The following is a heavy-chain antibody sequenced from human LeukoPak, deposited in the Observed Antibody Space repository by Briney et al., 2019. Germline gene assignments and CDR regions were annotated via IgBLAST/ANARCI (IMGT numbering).Heavy chain of an antibody. J-gene: IGHJ4*02. CDR1: GGSISSYY. CDR3: ARRNYDFWSGYSYYFDY. V-gene: IGHV4-39*01. CDR2: IYYIGYT. D-gene: IGHD3-3*01. Sequence: SETLSLTCTVSGGSISSYYWGWIRQPPGKGLEWIGRIYYIGYTYYNPSLKRRVTIYVDTSKNQFSLKLSSVTAADTAVYYCARRNYDFWSGYSYYFDYWGQGTLVTVSS.